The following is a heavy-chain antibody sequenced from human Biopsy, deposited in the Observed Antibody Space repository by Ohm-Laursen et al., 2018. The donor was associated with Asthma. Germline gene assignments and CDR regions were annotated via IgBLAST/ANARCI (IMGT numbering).Heavy chain of an antibody. Sequence: PGTLSLTWTVSGGSVSTGSYYWSWIRQPPGKGLEWLGYIYYTGSDNYNPSLKSRVTISVDTSKNQFSLRLNSVTAADTAVYYCARGPNYHGSGRAPIGMDVWGQGTTVTVSS. CDR1: GGSVSTGSYY. D-gene: IGHD3-10*01. V-gene: IGHV4-61*01. J-gene: IGHJ6*02. CDR2: IYYTGSD. CDR3: ARGPNYHGSGRAPIGMDV.